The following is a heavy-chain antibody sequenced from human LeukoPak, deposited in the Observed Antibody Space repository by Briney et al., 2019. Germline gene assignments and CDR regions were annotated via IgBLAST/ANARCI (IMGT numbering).Heavy chain of an antibody. CDR3: ATQVLGYYYGLDV. CDR1: GGSISTGNW. J-gene: IGHJ6*02. V-gene: IGHV4-4*02. CDR2: IYHSGST. D-gene: IGHD2/OR15-2a*01. Sequence: SETLSLTGTVSGGSISTGNWWTWVRQSPGKGLEWIGEIYHSGSTNYNPSLKSRVSMSVDTSKNQVSLKLTSVTAADAAVYYCATQVLGYYYGLDVWGQGTTVTVSS.